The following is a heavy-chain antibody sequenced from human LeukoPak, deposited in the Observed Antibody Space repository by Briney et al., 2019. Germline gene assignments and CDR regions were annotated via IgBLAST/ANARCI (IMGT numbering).Heavy chain of an antibody. J-gene: IGHJ5*02. CDR3: ARDMVRGSHWFDP. Sequence: GGSLRLSCAASGFTFSSYAMSWVRQAPGKGLEWVSAISGSGGSTYYADSVKGRFTISRDNSKNTLYLQMNTLRAEDTAVYYCARDMVRGSHWFDPWGQGTLVTVSS. CDR1: GFTFSSYA. CDR2: ISGSGGST. V-gene: IGHV3-23*01. D-gene: IGHD3-10*01.